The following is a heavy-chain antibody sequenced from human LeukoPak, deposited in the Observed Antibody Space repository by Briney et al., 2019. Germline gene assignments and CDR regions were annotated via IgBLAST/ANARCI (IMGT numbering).Heavy chain of an antibody. Sequence: SETLSLTCTVSGGSISSYYWRWIRRPPGKALEGIGYIYTSGITNYNHSRKSRVTISVETSKNQFSLKLSSVAAADTAVYCCARHGVPAAGYYYYYMDVWGKGTTVTVSS. J-gene: IGHJ6*03. CDR1: GGSISSYY. CDR3: ARHGVPAAGYYYYYMDV. CDR2: IYTSGIT. V-gene: IGHV4-4*09. D-gene: IGHD2-2*01.